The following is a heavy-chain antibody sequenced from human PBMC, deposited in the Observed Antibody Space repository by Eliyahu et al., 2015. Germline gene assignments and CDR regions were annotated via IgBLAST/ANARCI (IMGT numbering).Heavy chain of an antibody. CDR2: IYYSGST. J-gene: IGHJ4*02. CDR3: ARGDGYSYGH. V-gene: IGHV4-31*02. Sequence: YWSWIRQHPGKGLEWIGYIYYSGSTYYNPSLKSRVTISVDTSKNQFSLKLSSVTAADTAVYYCARGDGYSYGHWGQGTLVTVSS. CDR1: Y. D-gene: IGHD5-18*01.